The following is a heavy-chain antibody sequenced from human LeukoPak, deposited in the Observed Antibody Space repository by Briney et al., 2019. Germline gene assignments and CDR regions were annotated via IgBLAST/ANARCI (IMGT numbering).Heavy chain of an antibody. CDR1: GFTFSNAG. V-gene: IGHV3-15*01. J-gene: IGHJ3*02. D-gene: IGHD3-10*01. CDR3: TTDRSALLWFGELYADAFDI. Sequence: GGSLRPSCAASGFTFSNAGMSWVRQAPGKGLEWVGRIKSKADGGTTDYAATVKGRFTTSTDDSKNTLYLQMNSLKTEDTAVYYCTTDRSALLWFGELYADAFDIWGQGTMVTVSS. CDR2: IKSKADGGTT.